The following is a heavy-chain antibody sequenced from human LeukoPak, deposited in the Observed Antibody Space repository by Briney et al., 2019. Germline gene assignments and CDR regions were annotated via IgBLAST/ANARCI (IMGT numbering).Heavy chain of an antibody. D-gene: IGHD3-22*01. V-gene: IGHV3-21*01. Sequence: GGSLRLSCAASGFTFSSYSMNWVRQAPGKGLEWVSSISSSSSYIYYADSVKGRFTISRDNAKNSLYLQMNSLRAEDTAVYYCARDRPDNYYDSSGYYRIANWFDPWGQGTLVTVSS. CDR1: GFTFSSYS. CDR3: ARDRPDNYYDSSGYYRIANWFDP. J-gene: IGHJ5*02. CDR2: ISSSSSYI.